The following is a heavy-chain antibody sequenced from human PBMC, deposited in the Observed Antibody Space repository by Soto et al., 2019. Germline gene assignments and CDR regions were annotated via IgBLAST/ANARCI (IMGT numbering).Heavy chain of an antibody. CDR1: VDSISTYY. Sequence: SETLSLTCSFSVDSISTYYWNWFRQPAGKCLEWIGHISTTGSTNYNPSLKSRVTMSVDTSKNQFSLNLRSVTAADTAVYYCARAYFRGVVPAGTRNLGWFEPWGQGTLVIVS. D-gene: IGHD2-2*01. CDR3: ARAYFRGVVPAGTRNLGWFEP. J-gene: IGHJ5*02. CDR2: ISTTGST. V-gene: IGHV4-4*07.